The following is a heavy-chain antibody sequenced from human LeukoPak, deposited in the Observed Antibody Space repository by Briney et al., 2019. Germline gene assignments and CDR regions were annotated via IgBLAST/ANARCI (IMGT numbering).Heavy chain of an antibody. CDR2: IIPIFGMT. CDR3: ARTPQYPNTYYFDY. V-gene: IGHV1-69*04. Sequence: ASVKVSCKPSGGTFSSNAISWVRQAPGQELEWMGRIIPIFGMTNYAQKFQGRVTVTADKSTNTAYMELSSLRSDDTAVYYCARTPQYPNTYYFDYWGQGTLVTVSS. CDR1: GGTFSSNA. J-gene: IGHJ4*02. D-gene: IGHD4-11*01.